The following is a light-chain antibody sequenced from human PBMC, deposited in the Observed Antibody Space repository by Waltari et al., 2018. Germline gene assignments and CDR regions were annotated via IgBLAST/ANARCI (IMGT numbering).Light chain of an antibody. Sequence: TVLTQSPATLSLSPGERVTLSCRASQSVSRSYLAWYQQKTGQAPRLLIYGVSTRATGIPDRFSGNGSGTDFTLTINRLEPEDFAVYYCHQYGSSAITFGQGTRLEIK. J-gene: IGKJ5*01. CDR3: HQYGSSAIT. CDR2: GVS. V-gene: IGKV3-20*01. CDR1: QSVSRSY.